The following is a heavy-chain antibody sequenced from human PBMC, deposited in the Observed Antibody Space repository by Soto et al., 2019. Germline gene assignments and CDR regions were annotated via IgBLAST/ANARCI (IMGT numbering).Heavy chain of an antibody. D-gene: IGHD6-19*01. CDR3: ARGDPRKGWRRSFDY. J-gene: IGHJ4*02. CDR1: GFTFSSYW. CDR2: IKQDGSEK. Sequence: EVQLVESGGGLVQPGGSLRLSCAASGFTFSSYWMSWVRQAPGKGLEWVANIKQDGSEKYYVDSVKGRFTISRDNAKNSLYLQMNSLRAEDTAVYYCARGDPRKGWRRSFDYWGQGTLVTVSS. V-gene: IGHV3-7*01.